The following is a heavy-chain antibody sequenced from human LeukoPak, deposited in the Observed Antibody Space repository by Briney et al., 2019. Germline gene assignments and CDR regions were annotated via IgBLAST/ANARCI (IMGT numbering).Heavy chain of an antibody. CDR2: IKQDGSEK. CDR1: GFTFSSYW. Sequence: GGSLRLSCAASGFTFSSYWMSWVRQAPGKGLEWVANIKQDGSEKYYVDSVKGRFTISRGNAKNSLYLQMNSLRAEDTAVYYCARDYSSGRYSAGYYFDYWGQGTLVTVSS. J-gene: IGHJ4*02. CDR3: ARDYSSGRYSAGYYFDY. V-gene: IGHV3-7*01. D-gene: IGHD6-19*01.